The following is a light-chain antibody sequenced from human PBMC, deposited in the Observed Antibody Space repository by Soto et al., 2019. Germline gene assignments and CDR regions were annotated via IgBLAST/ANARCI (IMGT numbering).Light chain of an antibody. J-gene: IGKJ4*01. Sequence: DIVMTQSPDSLAVSLGEMATINCKSSQSVLSRSKNYLAWYQQKPGQPPKLLISWASTRQSGVPDRISGSGSGTDFTLIISSLQAEDVAVYYCQQYYGTPLTFVGGTKVEIK. CDR2: WAS. V-gene: IGKV4-1*01. CDR3: QQYYGTPLT. CDR1: QSVLSRSKNY.